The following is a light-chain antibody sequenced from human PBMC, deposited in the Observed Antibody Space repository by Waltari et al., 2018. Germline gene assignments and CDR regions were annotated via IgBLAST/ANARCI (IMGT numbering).Light chain of an antibody. CDR1: SSAIGAFKY. CDR2: EVI. V-gene: IGLV2-8*01. J-gene: IGLJ2*01. Sequence: HSALTQPPSAAGSPEPSVTISCTGPSSAIGAFKYVSWYQQNPGKPTKRMIYEVIQRPTGVPPRFSGSKSGNTASLTVSELQAEDEADYYCSSYAGSNGVLFGGGTKVTVL. CDR3: SSYAGSNGVL.